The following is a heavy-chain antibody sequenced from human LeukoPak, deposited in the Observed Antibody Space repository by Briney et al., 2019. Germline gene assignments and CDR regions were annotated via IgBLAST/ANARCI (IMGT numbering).Heavy chain of an antibody. J-gene: IGHJ4*02. V-gene: IGHV3-21*01. CDR2: ISSSSSYI. D-gene: IGHD3-22*01. Sequence: GSLRLSCATPGFTFSSYSMNWGRQAPGKGLEWVSCISSSSSYIYYTDSVKGRFTISRDNAKNSLTLQMNSRTAEDTAVYYCAKDLKYYDSSGFDYWGQGTLVTVSS. CDR3: AKDLKYYDSSGFDY. CDR1: GFTFSSYS.